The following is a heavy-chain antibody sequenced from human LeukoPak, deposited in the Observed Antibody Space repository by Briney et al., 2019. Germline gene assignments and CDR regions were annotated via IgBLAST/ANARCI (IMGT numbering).Heavy chain of an antibody. J-gene: IGHJ4*02. D-gene: IGHD4-11*01. CDR1: GGSISSYY. Sequence: SETLSLTCTVSGGSISSYYWSWIRQPAGKGLEWIGRFYISGSTNYNPSLKSRVTMSVDTSKNQFSLRLNSVTAADAAVYYCARDFLLQSEGLFDYWGQGTLVTVSS. CDR2: FYISGST. CDR3: ARDFLLQSEGLFDY. V-gene: IGHV4-4*07.